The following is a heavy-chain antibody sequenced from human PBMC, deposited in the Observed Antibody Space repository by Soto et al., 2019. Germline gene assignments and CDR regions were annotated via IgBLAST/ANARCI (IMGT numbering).Heavy chain of an antibody. Sequence: EVQILESGGGLVQPGGSLRLSCAASGFTFSSYAMYWVRQAPGKGLAWVSGISDSGTGTYYADSVKGRFTISRDNSKNTVYLQMKSLRTEDTAVYYCAKDHTVVIRDAFDIWGQGTMVNVSS. J-gene: IGHJ3*02. CDR1: GFTFSSYA. CDR3: AKDHTVVIRDAFDI. CDR2: ISDSGTGT. V-gene: IGHV3-23*01. D-gene: IGHD3-22*01.